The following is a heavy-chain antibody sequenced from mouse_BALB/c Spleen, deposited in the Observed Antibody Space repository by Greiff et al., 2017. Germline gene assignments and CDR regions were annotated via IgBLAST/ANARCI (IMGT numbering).Heavy chain of an antibody. J-gene: IGHJ3*01. CDR3: APYYGPEGFAY. D-gene: IGHD1-2*01. V-gene: IGHV14-1*02. Sequence: EVKLQQSGAELVRPGALVKLSCKASGFNIKDYYMHWVKQRPEQGLEWIGWIDPENGNTIYDPKFQGKASITADTSSNTAYLQLSSLTSEDTAVYYCAPYYGPEGFAYWGQGTLVTVSA. CDR2: IDPENGNT. CDR1: GFNIKDYY.